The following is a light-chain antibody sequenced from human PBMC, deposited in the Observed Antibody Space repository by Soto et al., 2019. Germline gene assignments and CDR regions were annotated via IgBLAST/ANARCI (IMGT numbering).Light chain of an antibody. CDR2: DVS. V-gene: IGKV1-5*01. CDR3: QQYKDHVWT. J-gene: IGKJ1*01. CDR1: QTVERW. Sequence: DIQMTQSPSTLPASVGDIVTISCRASQTVERWLAWYQQKPGKAPKLLISDVSTLERGVPSRFSGSGSATEFTLTISGLQSDDFATYYCQQYKDHVWTFGQGTKV.